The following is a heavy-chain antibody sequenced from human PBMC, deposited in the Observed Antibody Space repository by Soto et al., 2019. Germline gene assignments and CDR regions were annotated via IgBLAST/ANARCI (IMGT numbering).Heavy chain of an antibody. CDR1: GGSISSGGYY. CDR2: IYYSGST. J-gene: IGHJ2*01. CDR3: ARDNNFYDSSGVAGAAGRYFDL. V-gene: IGHV4-31*03. D-gene: IGHD3-22*01. Sequence: QVQLQESGPGLVKPSQTLSLTCTVSGGSISSGGYYWSWIRQHPGKGLEWIGYIYYSGSTYYNPSLKSRVTISVDTSKNQFSLKLSSVTAADTAVYYCARDNNFYDSSGVAGAAGRYFDLWGRGTLVTVSS.